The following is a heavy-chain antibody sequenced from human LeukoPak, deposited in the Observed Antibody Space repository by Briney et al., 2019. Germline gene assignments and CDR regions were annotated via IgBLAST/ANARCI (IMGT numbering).Heavy chain of an antibody. V-gene: IGHV3-53*01. Sequence: PGGSLRLSCAASGFTVSSNYMSWVRQAPGKGLEWVSVIYSGDGTYYADSVKGRFTISRDTSKNTLYLQMNSLRAEDTAVYYCAKEVLRWIDYWGQGTLVTVSS. CDR3: AKEVLRWIDY. J-gene: IGHJ4*02. CDR1: GFTVSSNY. D-gene: IGHD4-23*01. CDR2: IYSGDGT.